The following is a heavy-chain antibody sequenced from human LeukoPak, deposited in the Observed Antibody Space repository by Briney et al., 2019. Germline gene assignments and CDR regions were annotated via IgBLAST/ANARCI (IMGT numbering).Heavy chain of an antibody. J-gene: IGHJ5*02. V-gene: IGHV3-7*01. CDR1: GFTFSSYW. CDR3: ARDSLVVGATTGFDP. D-gene: IGHD1-26*01. CDR2: IKQDGSEK. Sequence: GGSLRLXCAASGFTFSSYWMSWVRQAPGKGLEWVANIKQDGSEKYYVDSVKGRFTISRDNAKNSLYLQMNSLRAEDTAVYYCARDSLVVGATTGFDPWGQGTLVTVSS.